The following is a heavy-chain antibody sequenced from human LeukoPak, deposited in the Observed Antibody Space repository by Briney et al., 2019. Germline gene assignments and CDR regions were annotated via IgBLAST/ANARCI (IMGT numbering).Heavy chain of an antibody. CDR2: INSDSGGT. D-gene: IGHD3-16*01. CDR3: ARGWGMNY. Sequence: ASVKVSCKASGYTFTGYYIDWVRQAPGQGLEWMGWINSDSGGTNYAQKFQGRVTMTRDTSTSTAYMELSSLRSEDTAVYYCARGWGMNYWGQGTLVTVSS. V-gene: IGHV1-2*02. J-gene: IGHJ4*02. CDR1: GYTFTGYY.